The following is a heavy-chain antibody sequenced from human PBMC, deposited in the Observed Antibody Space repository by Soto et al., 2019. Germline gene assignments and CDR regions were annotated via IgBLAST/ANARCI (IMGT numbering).Heavy chain of an antibody. V-gene: IGHV4-34*01. CDR2: INHSGST. D-gene: IGHD1-26*01. Sequence: ASETLSLTCAVYGGSFSGYYWSWIRQPPGKGLEWIGEINHSGSTNYNPSLKSRVTISVDTSKNQFSLKLSSVTAADTAVYYCARGDSGSHLNYYYYYGMDVWGQGTTVTVSS. CDR3: ARGDSGSHLNYYYYYGMDV. J-gene: IGHJ6*02. CDR1: GGSFSGYY.